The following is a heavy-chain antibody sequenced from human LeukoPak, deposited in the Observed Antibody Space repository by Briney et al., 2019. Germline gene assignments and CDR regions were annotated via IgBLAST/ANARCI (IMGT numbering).Heavy chain of an antibody. Sequence: GGSLRLSCAASGFTFSSYAMHWVRQAPGKGLEYVSAISSNGGSTYYANSVKGRFTISRDNSKNTLYLQMGSLRAEDMAVYYCARGSGSYLDFDYWGQGTLVTVSS. CDR2: ISSNGGST. CDR3: ARGSGSYLDFDY. D-gene: IGHD3-10*01. J-gene: IGHJ4*02. V-gene: IGHV3-64*01. CDR1: GFTFSSYA.